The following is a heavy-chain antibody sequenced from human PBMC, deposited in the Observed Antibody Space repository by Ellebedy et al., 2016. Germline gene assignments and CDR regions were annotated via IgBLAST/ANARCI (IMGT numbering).Heavy chain of an antibody. J-gene: IGHJ6*02. CDR3: ARGEGNYGDYYYYYGMDV. Sequence: GESLKISCAASGFTFSSYSMNWVRQAPGKGLEWVSSISSSSSYIYYADSVKGRFTISRDNAKNSLYLQMNSLRAEDTAVYYCARGEGNYGDYYYYYGMDVWGQGTTVTVSS. CDR2: ISSSSSYI. D-gene: IGHD4-17*01. V-gene: IGHV3-21*01. CDR1: GFTFSSYS.